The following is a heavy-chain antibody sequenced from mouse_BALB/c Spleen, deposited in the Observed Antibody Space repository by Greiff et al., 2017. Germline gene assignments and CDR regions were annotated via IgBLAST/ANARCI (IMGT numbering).Heavy chain of an antibody. J-gene: IGHJ2*01. Sequence: VQLQESGPGLVAPSQSLSITCTVSGFSFTDYGVSWIRQPPGKGLEWLGVIWGGGSTYYNSALKSRLSISKDNSKSQVFLKMDSLQTDDTAMYYCANHARYGKLAFDYWGQGTTLTVSS. CDR2: IWGGGST. CDR1: GFSFTDYG. D-gene: IGHD2-1*01. CDR3: ANHARYGKLAFDY. V-gene: IGHV2-6-5*01.